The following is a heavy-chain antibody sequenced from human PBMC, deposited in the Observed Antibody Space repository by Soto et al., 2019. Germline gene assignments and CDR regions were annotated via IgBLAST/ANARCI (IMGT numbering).Heavy chain of an antibody. J-gene: IGHJ4*02. CDR1: GFTFSSYW. V-gene: IGHV3-74*01. CDR3: VRTSLVVAAATREDY. CDR2: INSDGSST. D-gene: IGHD2-15*01. Sequence: EVQLVESGGGLVQPGGSLRLSCAASGFTFSSYWMHWVRQAPGKGLVWVSGINSDGSSTSYADSVKGRFTISRDNAKNTLNLQMNSQRAEDTAVYYCVRTSLVVAAATREDYWGQGTLVTVSS.